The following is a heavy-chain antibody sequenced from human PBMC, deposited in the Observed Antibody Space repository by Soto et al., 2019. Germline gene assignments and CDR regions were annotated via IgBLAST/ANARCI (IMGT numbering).Heavy chain of an antibody. Sequence: QVQLQQWGAGLLKPSETLSLTCAVYGGSFSGYYWSWIRQPPGKGLEWIGEINHSGSTNYNPSLKSRVPLSVEPSKNQFSLKLGSGAAAGTALYFRAGPRRGGGGGIDYWGQGTLVTVSS. CDR3: AGPRRGGGGGIDY. CDR1: GGSFSGYY. J-gene: IGHJ4*02. D-gene: IGHD1-1*01. CDR2: INHSGST. V-gene: IGHV4-34*01.